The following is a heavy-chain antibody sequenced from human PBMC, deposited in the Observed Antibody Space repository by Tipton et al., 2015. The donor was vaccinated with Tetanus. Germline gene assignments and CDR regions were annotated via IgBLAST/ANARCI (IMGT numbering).Heavy chain of an antibody. D-gene: IGHD2/OR15-2a*01. J-gene: IGHJ5*02. V-gene: IGHV4-39*01. CDR1: GGSITSSTYY. CDR2: FYSGGSI. Sequence: LRLSCTVSGGSITSSTYYWGWTRQPPGKGLEWIGTFYSGGSIFYNPSFKSRATISVDTPKNQISLRLTSVASADTAVYYCARHSSWSDPWGQGTLVTVSS. CDR3: ARHSSWSDP.